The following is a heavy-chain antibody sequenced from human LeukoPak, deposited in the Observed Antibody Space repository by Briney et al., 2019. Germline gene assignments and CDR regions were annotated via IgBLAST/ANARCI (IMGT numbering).Heavy chain of an antibody. CDR3: ARDSIRYYYDSSGYYY. J-gene: IGHJ4*02. V-gene: IGHV4-34*01. D-gene: IGHD3-22*01. CDR2: INHSGST. CDR1: GGSFSGYY. Sequence: PSETLSLTCAVYGGSFSGYYWSWIRQPPGKGLEWIGGINHSGSTNYNPSLKSRVTISVDTSKNQFSLKLSSVTAADTAVYYCARDSIRYYYDSSGYYYWRQGTLVTVSS.